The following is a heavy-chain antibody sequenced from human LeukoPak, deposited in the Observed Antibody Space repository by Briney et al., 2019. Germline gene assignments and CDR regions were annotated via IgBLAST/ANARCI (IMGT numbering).Heavy chain of an antibody. D-gene: IGHD3-10*01. CDR3: ARDSGTTGEVKFDP. V-gene: IGHV4-4*07. Sequence: RTSETLSLTCAVYGGSFSGYYWSWIRQPAGKGLEWIGRLYDSGSTNYNPSLKSRVTMSVDTSTNQFFLKMTSVTAADTGVYSCARDSGTTGEVKFDPWGRGTLVTVSS. CDR2: LYDSGST. J-gene: IGHJ5*02. CDR1: GGSFSGYY.